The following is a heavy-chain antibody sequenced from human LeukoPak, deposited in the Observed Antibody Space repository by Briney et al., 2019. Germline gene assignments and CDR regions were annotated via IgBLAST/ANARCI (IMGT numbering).Heavy chain of an antibody. D-gene: IGHD1-26*01. V-gene: IGHV3-23*01. CDR1: GFTFSSYA. Sequence: GGSLRLSCAASGFTFSSYAMSWVRQAPGKGLEWVSAISGSGGSTYYADSVKGRFTISRDNSKNTLYLQMNSLRAEDTAVYSCAKDLAGGSYPYYFDYWGQGTLVTVSS. CDR2: ISGSGGST. CDR3: AKDLAGGSYPYYFDY. J-gene: IGHJ4*02.